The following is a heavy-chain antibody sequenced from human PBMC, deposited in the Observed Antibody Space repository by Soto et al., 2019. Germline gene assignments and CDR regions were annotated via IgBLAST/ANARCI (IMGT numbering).Heavy chain of an antibody. D-gene: IGHD3-22*01. J-gene: IGHJ4*02. Sequence: GGSLRLSCAASGFTFSSYAMSWVRQAPGKGLEWVSAISGSGGSTYYADSVKGRFTISSDNSKNTLYLQMNSLRAEDTAVYYCAKDMLYYYDSSGLPYYFDYWGQGTLVTVSS. CDR3: AKDMLYYYDSSGLPYYFDY. CDR2: ISGSGGST. V-gene: IGHV3-23*01. CDR1: GFTFSSYA.